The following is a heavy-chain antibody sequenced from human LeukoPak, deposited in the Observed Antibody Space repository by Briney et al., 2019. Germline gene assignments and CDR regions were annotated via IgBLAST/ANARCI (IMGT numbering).Heavy chain of an antibody. V-gene: IGHV3-48*04. Sequence: GGSLRLSCAASGFSFMSTSIHWVRQAPGKGLEWLSYSSTVTGNIYYADSVKGRFTISRDNAKSSLNLQMSSLRAEDTAVYFCATTGNFYDMDVWGKGTTVTVSS. CDR2: SSTVTGNI. J-gene: IGHJ6*03. CDR1: GFSFMSTS. D-gene: IGHD1-1*01. CDR3: ATTGNFYDMDV.